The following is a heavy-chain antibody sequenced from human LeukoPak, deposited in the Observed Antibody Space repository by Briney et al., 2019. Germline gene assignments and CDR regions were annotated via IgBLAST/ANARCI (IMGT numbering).Heavy chain of an antibody. V-gene: IGHV3-73*01. CDR2: IRSKANSYAT. Sequence: GGSLRLSCAAPGFTFSGSAMHWVRQASGKGLEWVGRIRSKANSYATAYAASVKGRFTISRDDSKNTAYLQMNSLKTEDTAVYYCTRRSITIFGVVTGPYYDAFDIWGQGTMVTVSS. CDR1: GFTFSGSA. CDR3: TRRSITIFGVVTGPYYDAFDI. D-gene: IGHD3-3*01. J-gene: IGHJ3*02.